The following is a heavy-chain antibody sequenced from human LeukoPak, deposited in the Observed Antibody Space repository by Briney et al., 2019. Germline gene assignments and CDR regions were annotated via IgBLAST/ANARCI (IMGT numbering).Heavy chain of an antibody. CDR1: RFTFSSYG. Sequence: GGSLRLSCAASRFTFSSYGMHWVRQAPGKGLEWVAYIQYDGSNEQYADSVKGRFSISRDSSKNILYLQMNSLRAEDTAVYYCVTSVGANLAFDIWGQGTVVTVSS. CDR3: VTSVGANLAFDI. J-gene: IGHJ3*02. V-gene: IGHV3-30*02. CDR2: IQYDGSNE. D-gene: IGHD1-26*01.